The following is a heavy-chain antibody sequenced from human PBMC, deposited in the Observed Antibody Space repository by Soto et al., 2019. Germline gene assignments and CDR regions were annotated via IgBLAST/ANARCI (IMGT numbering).Heavy chain of an antibody. CDR3: ARDDVSVRFLEWLFREGGRDV. V-gene: IGHV3-30-3*01. CDR2: ISYDGSNK. CDR1: GFTFSSYA. Sequence: PGGSLRLSCAASGFTFSSYAMHWVRQAPGKGLEWVAVISYDGSNKYYADSVKGRFTISRDNSKNTLYLQMNSLRAEDTAVYYCARDDVSVRFLEWLFREGGRDVWAQGPTVTVSS. D-gene: IGHD3-3*01. J-gene: IGHJ6*02.